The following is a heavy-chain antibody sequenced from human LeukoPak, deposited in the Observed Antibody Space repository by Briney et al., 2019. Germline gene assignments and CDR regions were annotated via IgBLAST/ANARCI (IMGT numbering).Heavy chain of an antibody. CDR3: ARDQYSGRFDY. Sequence: SGTLSLTCTVSGGSISNYYWSWIRQPPGKGLECVGYVYYSGNPDYNPSLKSRVTISIDTSKNQFSLKLSSVTAADTAVYYCARDQYSGRFDYWGQGTLVTVSS. CDR1: GGSISNYY. CDR2: VYYSGNP. V-gene: IGHV4-59*01. J-gene: IGHJ4*02. D-gene: IGHD1-26*01.